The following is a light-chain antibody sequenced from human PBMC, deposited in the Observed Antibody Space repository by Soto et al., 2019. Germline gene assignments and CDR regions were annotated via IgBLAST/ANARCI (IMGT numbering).Light chain of an antibody. J-gene: IGLJ2*01. V-gene: IGLV2-14*01. CDR1: SGDVGGYNY. CDR3: SSYTSRSTMV. CDR2: EVS. Sequence: QSALTQPASVSGSPGQSITISCTGSSGDVGGYNYVSWYQQLPGKVPKLMIYEVSNRPSGVSNRFSGSKSGNTASLTISGLQSEDEAEYYCSSYTSRSTMVFGGGTKLSFL.